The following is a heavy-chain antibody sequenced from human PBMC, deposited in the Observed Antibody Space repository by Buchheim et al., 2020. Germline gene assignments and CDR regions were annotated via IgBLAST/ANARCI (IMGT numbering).Heavy chain of an antibody. V-gene: IGHV4-61*01. J-gene: IGHJ4*02. Sequence: QVQLQESGPGLVKPSETLSLTCSVSGGSVSSSLYYWSWIRQSPGRGLEYIGYVYSTGSTNVNPSLRGRVTMSVDTSKHQFSLKATSVSAADTALYFCARGTKSYCRGGGCFSVFDSWGQG. CDR1: GGSVSSSLYY. D-gene: IGHD2-15*01. CDR2: VYSTGST. CDR3: ARGTKSYCRGGGCFSVFDS.